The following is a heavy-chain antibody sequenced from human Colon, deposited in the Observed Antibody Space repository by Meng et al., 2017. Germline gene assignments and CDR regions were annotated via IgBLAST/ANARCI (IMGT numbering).Heavy chain of an antibody. Sequence: QVQLQESGPGLVKPSQTLYLTCTISNGSINSADYYWNWIRQPPGKGPEWLGYIHSSGNTYYTPSLKSRLAMSLDTSKNQFSLRLTSVTAADTAVYYCARNPVIPDARTFDFWGQGALVTVSS. CDR3: ARNPVIPDARTFDF. D-gene: IGHD2-2*01. V-gene: IGHV4-30-4*01. J-gene: IGHJ4*02. CDR2: IHSSGNT. CDR1: NGSINSADYY.